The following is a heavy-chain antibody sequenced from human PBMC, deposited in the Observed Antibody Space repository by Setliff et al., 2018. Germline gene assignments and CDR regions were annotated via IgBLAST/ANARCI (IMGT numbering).Heavy chain of an antibody. V-gene: IGHV4-39*07. CDR3: ARVDFTMIQGVLGL. J-gene: IGHJ1*01. Sequence: SETLSLTCTVSGGSVSCTSHYWGWIRQPPGKGMEWIGSVYYSGYTYYNPSLQSRVTISVDMSKNQFSMKLTSVTAADTAVYYCARVDFTMIQGVLGLWGQGTLVTVSS. D-gene: IGHD3-10*01. CDR1: GGSVSCTSHY. CDR2: VYYSGYT.